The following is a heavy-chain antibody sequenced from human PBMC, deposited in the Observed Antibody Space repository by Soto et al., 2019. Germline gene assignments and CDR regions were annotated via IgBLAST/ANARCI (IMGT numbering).Heavy chain of an antibody. CDR2: VAYDGRSK. Sequence: QVQLVESGGGVVQPGRSLRLSCAASGFNFSDYAMHWVRQAPGKGLEWVAVVAYDGRSKYYADSVKGRFTISRDNSRSTVYLQMNSLRDDDTAMYYCARDVILVIPGWSYTYGMDVWGHGTTVTVSS. CDR3: ARDVILVIPGWSYTYGMDV. CDR1: GFNFSDYA. V-gene: IGHV3-30*04. D-gene: IGHD2-2*01. J-gene: IGHJ6*02.